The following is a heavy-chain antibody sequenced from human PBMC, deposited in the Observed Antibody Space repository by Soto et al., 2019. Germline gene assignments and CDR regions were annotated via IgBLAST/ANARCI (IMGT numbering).Heavy chain of an antibody. J-gene: IGHJ6*02. D-gene: IGHD2-21*01. CDR1: GLTFSKFE. CDR2: ISSDGTTI. V-gene: IGHV3-48*03. Sequence: GGSLRLSCEVSGLTFSKFEMTWVRQAPGKGLEWVSSISSDGTTIYYADSVKGRFTISRDNDKNLLYLQMNSLKGEDTATYYCVRVGIVARPYWGQGTTVTVSS. CDR3: VRVGIVARPY.